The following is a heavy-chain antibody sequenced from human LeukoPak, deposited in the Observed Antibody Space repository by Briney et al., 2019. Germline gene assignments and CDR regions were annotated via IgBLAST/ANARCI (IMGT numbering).Heavy chain of an antibody. J-gene: IGHJ4*02. D-gene: IGHD6-19*01. Sequence: GGSLRLSCAASGFTFSSYSMNWVRQAPGKGLEWVSYISSSSSTIYYADSVKGRFTISRDNAKNSLYLQMNSLRAEDTAVYYCARGTYSSGRDYWGQGTLVTVSS. CDR1: GFTFSSYS. CDR3: ARGTYSSGRDY. V-gene: IGHV3-48*01. CDR2: ISSSSSTI.